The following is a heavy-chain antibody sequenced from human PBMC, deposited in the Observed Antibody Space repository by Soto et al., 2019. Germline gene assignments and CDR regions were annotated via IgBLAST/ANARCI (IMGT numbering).Heavy chain of an antibody. D-gene: IGHD2-15*01. CDR1: GGTFSSYA. J-gene: IGHJ3*02. CDR2: IIPIFGTA. CDR3: AREGRYCSGGSCSRAFDI. Sequence: SVKVSCKASGGTFSSYAIIWVRQAPGQGLEWMGGIIPIFGTANYAQKFQGRVTITADESTSTAYVELSSLRSEDTAVYYCAREGRYCSGGSCSRAFDIWGQGTMVTVSS. V-gene: IGHV1-69*13.